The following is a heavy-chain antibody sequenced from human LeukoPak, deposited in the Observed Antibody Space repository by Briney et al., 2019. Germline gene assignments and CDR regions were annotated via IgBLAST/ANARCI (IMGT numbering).Heavy chain of an antibody. CDR3: ARERVSPHWFDY. CDR1: GYSFTNYF. CDR2: INAGNGNT. V-gene: IGHV1-3*01. D-gene: IGHD1-1*01. J-gene: IGHJ4*02. Sequence: ASVKVSCKASGYSFTNYFIHWVRQAPGQRLEWMGWINAGNGNTRYSQRFQGRVTLTRDTSASTSYMELSSLTSEDTAVYYCARERVSPHWFDYWGQGTLVTVSS.